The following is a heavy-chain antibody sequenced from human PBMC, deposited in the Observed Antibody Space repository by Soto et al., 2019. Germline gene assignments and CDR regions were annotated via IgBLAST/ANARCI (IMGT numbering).Heavy chain of an antibody. CDR2: IYYSGST. D-gene: IGHD5-18*01. CDR1: GGSISSGDYY. J-gene: IGHJ6*02. V-gene: IGHV4-30-4*01. Sequence: PSETMSLTCTVSGGSISSGDYYWSWIRQPPGKGLEWIGYIYYSGSTYYNPSLKSRVTISVDTSKNQFSLKLSSVTAADTAVYYCARDPVGPDTAMVVSDYGMDVWGQGTTVTVSS. CDR3: ARDPVGPDTAMVVSDYGMDV.